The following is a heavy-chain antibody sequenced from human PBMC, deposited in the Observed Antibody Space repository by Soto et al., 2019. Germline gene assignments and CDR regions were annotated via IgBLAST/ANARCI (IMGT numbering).Heavy chain of an antibody. CDR3: ARGQKQLVRY. Sequence: EVQLVESGGGLVQPGGSLRLSCAASGFTFSSYSMNWVRQAPGKGLEWVSYISSSSSTIYYADSVKGRFTISRDNAKNSLYLQMNSLRAEDTAVYYCARGQKQLVRYWGQGTLVTVSS. CDR2: ISSSSSTI. J-gene: IGHJ4*02. V-gene: IGHV3-48*01. CDR1: GFTFSSYS. D-gene: IGHD6-6*01.